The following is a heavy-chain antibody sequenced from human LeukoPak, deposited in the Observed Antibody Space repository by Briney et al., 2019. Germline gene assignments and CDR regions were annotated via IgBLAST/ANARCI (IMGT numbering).Heavy chain of an antibody. D-gene: IGHD3-10*01. J-gene: IGHJ4*02. CDR2: INSDGSST. Sequence: SCKASGYTFTTYYMHWVRQAPGKGLVWVSRINSDGSSTHYVDSVKGRFTISRDNAKNTLYLQMNSLRPEDTAVYYCATELREGYWGQGTLVTVSS. CDR1: GYTFTTYY. CDR3: ATELREGY. V-gene: IGHV3-74*01.